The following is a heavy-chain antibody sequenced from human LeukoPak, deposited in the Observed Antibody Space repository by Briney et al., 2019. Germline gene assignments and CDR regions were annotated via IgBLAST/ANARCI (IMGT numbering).Heavy chain of an antibody. CDR3: AKSGVEFFDWSNAFDI. CDR2: ISYDGPNK. Sequence: GGSLGLSCLASGSTSRTLGLPWVGQSPGRGREGGAFISYDGPNKNYADSVKGRFTVSRDNSKNTLSLEMDSLKTEDTAVYYCAKSGVEFFDWSNAFDIWGQGTMVTVSS. D-gene: IGHD3/OR15-3a*01. J-gene: IGHJ3*02. CDR1: GSTSRTLG. V-gene: IGHV3-30*18.